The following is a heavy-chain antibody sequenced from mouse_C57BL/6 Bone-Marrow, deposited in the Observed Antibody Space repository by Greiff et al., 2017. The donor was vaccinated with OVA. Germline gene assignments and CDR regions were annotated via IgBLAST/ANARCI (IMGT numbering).Heavy chain of an antibody. CDR1: GYTFTSYW. J-gene: IGHJ3*01. D-gene: IGHD2-5*01. CDR3: ALYSNYGSWFAY. CDR2: IDPSDSYT. Sequence: VKLQESGAELVKPGASVKLSCKASGYTFTSYWMQWVKQRPGQGLEWIGEIDPSDSYTNYNQKFKGKATLTVDTSSSTAYMQLSSLTSEDSAVYYCALYSNYGSWFAYWGQGTLVTVSA. V-gene: IGHV1-50*01.